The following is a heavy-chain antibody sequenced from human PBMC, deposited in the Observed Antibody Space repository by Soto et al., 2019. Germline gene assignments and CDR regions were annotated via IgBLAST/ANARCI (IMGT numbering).Heavy chain of an antibody. D-gene: IGHD2-2*01. Sequence: SVKVSCKVSGGSFSTYTLPWVRQAPGQGLEWMGGIIPMFGIINYAQKFQGRVTITADRSTTTAYMELISLRSDDTDVYYCAILSPSTGVYWGQGAQVTVSS. V-gene: IGHV1-69*10. J-gene: IGHJ4*02. CDR2: IIPMFGII. CDR1: GGSFSTYT. CDR3: AILSPSTGVY.